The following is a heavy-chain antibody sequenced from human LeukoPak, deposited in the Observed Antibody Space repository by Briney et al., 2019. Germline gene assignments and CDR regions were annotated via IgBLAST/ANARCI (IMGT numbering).Heavy chain of an antibody. D-gene: IGHD3-10*01. CDR2: INHSGST. J-gene: IGHJ4*02. CDR3: ARHTHSYYYGSGSPFDY. V-gene: IGHV4-34*01. Sequence: SETLSLTCAVYGGSFSGYYWSWIRQPPGKGLEWIGEINHSGSTNYNPSLKSRVTISVDTSKNQFSLKLSSVTAADTAVYYCARHTHSYYYGSGSPFDYRGQGTLVTVSS. CDR1: GGSFSGYY.